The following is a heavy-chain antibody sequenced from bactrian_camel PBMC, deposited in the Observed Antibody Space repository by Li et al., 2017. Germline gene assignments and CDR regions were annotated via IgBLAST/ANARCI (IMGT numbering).Heavy chain of an antibody. D-gene: IGHD5*01. J-gene: IGHJ4*01. CDR1: HFTFSNSRSC. V-gene: IGHV3S55*01. CDR2: IDSDGK. Sequence: HVQLVESGGGLVQAGSSLKLSCVASHFTFSNSRSCMGWFRQAPGKDREGVAHIDSDGKWYAESLKGRSTISTDDANNTLDLQIDSLQPEDTAMYYCAVLSQFNHCRGVLVGIWQQYASWGQGTQVTVS. CDR3: AVLSQFNHCRGVLVGIWQQYAS.